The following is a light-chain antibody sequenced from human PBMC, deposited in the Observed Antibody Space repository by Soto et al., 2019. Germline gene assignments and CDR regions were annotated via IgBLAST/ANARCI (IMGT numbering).Light chain of an antibody. CDR2: DVS. CDR1: STDTYHYKY. CDR3: NSYTTGATK. J-gene: IGLJ3*02. V-gene: IGLV2-14*01. Sequence: QSALTQPASVSGSLGQSITISCTGTSTDTYHYKYVSWYQQHPGKAPKLIICDVSSRPSGVSDRFSGSKSGNTASLTISGLQAEDEADYYCNSYTTGATKFGGGTKLTVL.